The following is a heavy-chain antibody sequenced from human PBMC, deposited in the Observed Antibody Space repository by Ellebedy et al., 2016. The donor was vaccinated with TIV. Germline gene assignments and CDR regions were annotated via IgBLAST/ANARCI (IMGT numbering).Heavy chain of an antibody. CDR2: IYYSGST. J-gene: IGHJ4*02. CDR1: GGSITSYS. D-gene: IGHD3-22*01. CDR3: ARFDYDSSGYYYRDY. Sequence: MPSETLSLTCTVSGGSITSYSWSWIRQPPGKGLEWIGYIYYSGSTNYNPSLKSRVTISVDTSKNQFSLNLSSVTAADTAVYYCARFDYDSSGYYYRDYWGQGTLVTVSS. V-gene: IGHV4-59*08.